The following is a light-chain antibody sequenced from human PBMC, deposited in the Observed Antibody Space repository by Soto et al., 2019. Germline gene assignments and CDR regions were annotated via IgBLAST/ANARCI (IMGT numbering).Light chain of an antibody. J-gene: IGKJ2*01. Sequence: EIVLTQSPATLSLSPGERATLPCRASQSVSSYLAWYQQKPGQAPRLLIYDASNRATGIPARFSGRGSGTDFTLTISRLEPEDFAVYYCQLYGSSPMYTFGQGTTLELK. CDR2: DAS. CDR1: QSVSSY. CDR3: QLYGSSPMYT. V-gene: IGKV3-11*01.